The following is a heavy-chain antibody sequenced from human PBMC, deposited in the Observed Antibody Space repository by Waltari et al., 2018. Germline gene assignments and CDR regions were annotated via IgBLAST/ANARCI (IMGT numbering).Heavy chain of an antibody. D-gene: IGHD6-19*01. CDR2: IDSSSTDI. CDR3: ARDFRYNSGWYAY. J-gene: IGHJ4*02. Sequence: EVQLVESGGGLVKPGGSLRLSCAASGFTFNKYRMNWVRQAPGKGLEWVSFIDSSSTDISYADSVKGRFTISRDNARNSGYLQMNSLRVEDTAVYYCARDFRYNSGWYAYWGQGALVTVSS. V-gene: IGHV3-21*01. CDR1: GFTFNKYR.